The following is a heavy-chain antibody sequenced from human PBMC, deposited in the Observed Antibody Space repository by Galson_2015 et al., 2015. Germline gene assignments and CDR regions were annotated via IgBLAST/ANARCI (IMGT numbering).Heavy chain of an antibody. CDR3: ARGRKGRAVADRGVDY. J-gene: IGHJ4*02. Sequence: SVKVSCKASGYTFTSYDINWVRQATGQGLEWMGWMNPNSGNTGYAQKFQGRVTMTRNTSISTAYMELSSLRSEDTAVYYCARGRKGRAVADRGVDYWGQGTLVTVSS. D-gene: IGHD6-19*01. V-gene: IGHV1-8*01. CDR1: GYTFTSYD. CDR2: MNPNSGNT.